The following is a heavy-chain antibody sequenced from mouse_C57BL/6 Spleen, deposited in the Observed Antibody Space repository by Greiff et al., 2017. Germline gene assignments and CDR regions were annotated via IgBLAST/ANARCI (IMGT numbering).Heavy chain of an antibody. J-gene: IGHJ4*01. D-gene: IGHD2-1*01. V-gene: IGHV5-6*01. Sequence: EVHLVESGGDLVKPGGSLKLSCAASGFTFSSYGMSWVRQTPDKRLEWVATISSGGSYTYYPDSVKGRFTISRDNAKNTLYLQMSSLKSEDTAMYYCARRNGNYEAMDYWGQGTSVTVSS. CDR3: ARRNGNYEAMDY. CDR1: GFTFSSYG. CDR2: ISSGGSYT.